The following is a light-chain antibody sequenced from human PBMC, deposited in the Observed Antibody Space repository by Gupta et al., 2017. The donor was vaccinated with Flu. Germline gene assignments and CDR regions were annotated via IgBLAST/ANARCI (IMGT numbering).Light chain of an antibody. CDR3: SSYTNTNTLVV. CDR1: SSDLGGYNY. Sequence: QSALTQPASVSGSPGQSITISFTGTSSDLGGYNYVSWYQQHPGKAPKLMMFEVSNRRSGVTDRFSGSKSGTTAALTISGLQAEDEADYYCSSYTNTNTLVVFGGGTKLTVL. J-gene: IGLJ2*01. V-gene: IGLV2-14*01. CDR2: EVS.